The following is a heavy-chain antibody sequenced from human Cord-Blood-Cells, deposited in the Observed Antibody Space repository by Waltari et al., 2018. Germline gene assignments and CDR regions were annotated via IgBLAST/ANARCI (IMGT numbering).Heavy chain of an antibody. CDR1: GYSISSGYY. D-gene: IGHD2-21*01. Sequence: QVQLQESGPGLVKPSETLSLTCAVSGYSISSGYYWGWLRQPPGKGLEWIGSIYHSGSTYYNPSLKSRVTISVDTSKNQFSLKLSSVTAADTAVYYCARTEVVVHWYFDLWGRGTLVTVSS. CDR2: IYHSGST. J-gene: IGHJ2*01. CDR3: ARTEVVVHWYFDL. V-gene: IGHV4-38-2*01.